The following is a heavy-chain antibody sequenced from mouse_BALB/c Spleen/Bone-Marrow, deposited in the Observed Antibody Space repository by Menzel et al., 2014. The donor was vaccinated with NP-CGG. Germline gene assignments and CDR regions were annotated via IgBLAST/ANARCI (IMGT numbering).Heavy chain of an antibody. V-gene: IGHV5-6-4*01. Sequence: VQLKESGGGLVKPGGSLKLSCAASGFTFSSYTMSWVRQTPEKRLEWVATISSGGSYTYYPDSVKGRFTISRDNAKNTLYLQMSSLKSEDTATYYCTRDPFYYGSSYAMDYWGQGTSVTVSS. CDR3: TRDPFYYGSSYAMDY. J-gene: IGHJ4*01. CDR1: GFTFSSYT. CDR2: ISSGGSYT. D-gene: IGHD1-1*01.